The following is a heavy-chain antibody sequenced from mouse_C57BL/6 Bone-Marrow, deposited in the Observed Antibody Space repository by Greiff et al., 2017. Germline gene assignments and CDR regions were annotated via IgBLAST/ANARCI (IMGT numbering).Heavy chain of an antibody. Sequence: VQLQQSGAELVKPGASVKLSCTASGFNITDYYMHWVKQRTEQGLEWIGRIDPEDGETKYAPKFQGKATLTADTSSNTAYLQLSSLTSEDTAVYYCARPQYYGILDAMDYWGQGTSVTVSS. V-gene: IGHV14-2*01. CDR2: IDPEDGET. CDR1: GFNITDYY. J-gene: IGHJ4*01. D-gene: IGHD1-1*01. CDR3: ARPQYYGILDAMDY.